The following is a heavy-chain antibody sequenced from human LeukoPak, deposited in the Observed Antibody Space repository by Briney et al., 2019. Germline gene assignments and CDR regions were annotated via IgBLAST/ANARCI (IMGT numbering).Heavy chain of an antibody. D-gene: IGHD3-10*01. V-gene: IGHV3-64D*06. CDR3: VKDGSGSYYTHYFDY. CDR1: GFTFSRYA. J-gene: IGHJ4*02. CDR2: ISSNGGST. Sequence: GGSLRLSCSASGFTFSRYAMHWVRQAPGKGLEYVSAISSNGGSTYYADSVKGRFTISRDNSKNTLYLQMSSLRTEDTAVYYCVKDGSGSYYTHYFDYWGQGTLVTVSS.